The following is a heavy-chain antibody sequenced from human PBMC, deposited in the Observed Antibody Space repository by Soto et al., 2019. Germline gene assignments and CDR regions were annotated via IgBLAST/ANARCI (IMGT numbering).Heavy chain of an antibody. Sequence: PPETLSLTCTVSGGSISSSGYYWGWIRQPPGKGLEWIGTIYYSGSTYYNPSLKSRVTISVDTSKNQFSLRLSSVTAADTAVYYCASVVPAYGGGVWWGQGTLVTVSS. V-gene: IGHV4-39*01. CDR1: GGSISSSGYY. CDR3: ASVVPAYGGGVW. D-gene: IGHD2-8*02. CDR2: IYYSGST. J-gene: IGHJ4*02.